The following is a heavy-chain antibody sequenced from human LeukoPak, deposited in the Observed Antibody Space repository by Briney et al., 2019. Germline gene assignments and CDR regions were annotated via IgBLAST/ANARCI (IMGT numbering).Heavy chain of an antibody. Sequence: PGGSLRLSCAASGFTFSSYSMNWVRQAPGKGLEWVSSISSSSSYIYYADSVKGRFTISRDNAKSSLYLQMNSLRAGDTAVYYCARDHSSSIDCWGQGTLVTVSS. D-gene: IGHD6-13*01. CDR1: GFTFSSYS. J-gene: IGHJ4*02. CDR2: ISSSSSYI. V-gene: IGHV3-21*01. CDR3: ARDHSSSIDC.